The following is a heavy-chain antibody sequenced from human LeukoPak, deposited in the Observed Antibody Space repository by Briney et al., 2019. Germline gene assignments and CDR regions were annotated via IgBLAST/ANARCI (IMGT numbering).Heavy chain of an antibody. CDR1: GGSISSGGYS. Sequence: SQTLSLTCTVSGGSISSGGYSWSWIRQPPGKGLEWIGYIYHSGSTYYNPTLKSRVTISVDRSKNQFSLKLSSVTAADTAVHYCARLRVGYFHFDYWGQGTLVTVSS. J-gene: IGHJ4*02. D-gene: IGHD2-15*01. V-gene: IGHV4-30-2*01. CDR2: IYHSGST. CDR3: ARLRVGYFHFDY.